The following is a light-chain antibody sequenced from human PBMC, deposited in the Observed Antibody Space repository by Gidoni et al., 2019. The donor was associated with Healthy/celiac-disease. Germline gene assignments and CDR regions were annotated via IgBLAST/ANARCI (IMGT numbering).Light chain of an antibody. J-gene: IGKJ2*01. V-gene: IGKV4-1*01. Sequence: NVMTLSPDSLSGSLGERATINCKANQSVLYSSNNRNYLAWYQQKPGQTPKLLIDWEATRESGVPDRFSGSGSGTDFTLTISSLQAEDVAVYYCQQYYSTTYTFGQGTKLEIK. CDR2: WEA. CDR1: QSVLYSSNNRNY. CDR3: QQYYSTTYT.